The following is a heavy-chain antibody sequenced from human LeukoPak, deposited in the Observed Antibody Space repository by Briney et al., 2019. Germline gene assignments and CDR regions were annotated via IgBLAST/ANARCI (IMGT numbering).Heavy chain of an antibody. D-gene: IGHD1-26*01. CDR3: DGDSGSYYLGY. Sequence: GGSLRLSCAASGFTFSSYAMSWVRQAPGKGLEWVSGISGSGGSTFYADSVKGRFTISRDNSKNTLYLQMNSLRGEDTAVYYCDGDSGSYYLGYWGQGTLVTVSS. V-gene: IGHV3-23*01. J-gene: IGHJ4*02. CDR1: GFTFSSYA. CDR2: ISGSGGST.